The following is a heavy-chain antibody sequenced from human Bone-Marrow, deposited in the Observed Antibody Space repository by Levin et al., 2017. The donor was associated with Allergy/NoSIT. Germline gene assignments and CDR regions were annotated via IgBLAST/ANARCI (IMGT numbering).Heavy chain of an antibody. CDR3: TRTPVRPKVRGDS. V-gene: IGHV3-49*04. J-gene: IGHJ4*02. Sequence: GESLKISCTTSGFNFGDYAVTWVRQAPGRSLEWVGFIRNQASGGTTDYAASVKGRFSISRDDSRGIAYLHMTDLKTADTAVYYCTRTPVRPKVRGDSWGQGTLVTVSS. D-gene: IGHD3-10*01. CDR1: GFNFGDYA. CDR2: IRNQASGGTT.